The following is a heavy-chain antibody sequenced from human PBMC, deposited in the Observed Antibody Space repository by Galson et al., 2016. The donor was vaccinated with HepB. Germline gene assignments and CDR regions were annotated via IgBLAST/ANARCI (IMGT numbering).Heavy chain of an antibody. CDR2: INAGNGKT. D-gene: IGHD2-2*01. V-gene: IGHV1-3*01. CDR1: GYTLTSFA. J-gene: IGHJ3*02. CDR3: ARDLSPHCSSLSCYVLHVFEI. Sequence: SVKVSCKAVGYTLTSFAMHWVRQAPGQRLEWMGWINAGNGKTEYSQKFQGRLTITRDTSATTVYMELSSLRSEDTAVYFCARDLSPHCSSLSCYVLHVFEIWGQGTMVTVSS.